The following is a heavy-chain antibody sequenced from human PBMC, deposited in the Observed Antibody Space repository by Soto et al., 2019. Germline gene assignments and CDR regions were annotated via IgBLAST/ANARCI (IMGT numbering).Heavy chain of an antibody. D-gene: IGHD2-21*01. Sequence: PGGSLRLSCAASGFTFGNYDMHWVRQATGKGLEWVSTISTAGNTYSPGSVKGRFTISRENAKNSLYLQMNSLRVDDTAVYYCARGRDSGLYYFDYWGQGTLVTVSS. J-gene: IGHJ4*02. CDR2: ISTAGNT. CDR3: ARGRDSGLYYFDY. V-gene: IGHV3-13*01. CDR1: GFTFGNYD.